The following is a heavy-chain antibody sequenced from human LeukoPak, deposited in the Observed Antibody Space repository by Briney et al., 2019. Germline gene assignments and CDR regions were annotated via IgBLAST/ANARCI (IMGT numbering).Heavy chain of an antibody. V-gene: IGHV4-61*02. CDR2: IYTSGST. J-gene: IGHJ5*02. Sequence: PSQTLSLTCTVSGGSISSGSYYWSWIRQPAGKGLEWIGRIYTSGSTNYNPSLKSRVTISVDTSKNQFSLKLSSVTAADTAVYYCARDGRYGSGSYYIEWFDPWGQGTLVTVSS. CDR1: GGSISSGSYY. D-gene: IGHD3-10*01. CDR3: ARDGRYGSGSYYIEWFDP.